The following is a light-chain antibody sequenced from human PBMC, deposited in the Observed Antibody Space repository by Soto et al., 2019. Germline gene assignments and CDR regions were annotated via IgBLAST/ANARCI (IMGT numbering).Light chain of an antibody. CDR3: QQRSNWPIT. CDR1: QSVSSY. CDR2: DAS. Sequence: EIVLTQSPATLSLSPGERATLSCRASQSVSSYLAWYQQKPGQAPRLLIYDASNRATGIPARFSGSGSGTDFTLTISSLEPEDVAVYYCQQRSNWPITFGQGTRLEIK. J-gene: IGKJ5*01. V-gene: IGKV3-11*01.